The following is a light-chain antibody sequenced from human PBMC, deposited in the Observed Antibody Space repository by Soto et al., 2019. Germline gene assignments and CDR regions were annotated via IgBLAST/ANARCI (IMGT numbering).Light chain of an antibody. J-gene: IGLJ1*01. Sequence: QSALTQPASVSGSPGQSITISCTGTSSDVGSYYLVSWYQQHPGKAPKLMIYEGSKRPSGVSNRFSGSKSGNTASLTISGRQAEDEADYYCCSYAGGSTLYVFGTGTKVTVL. CDR3: CSYAGGSTLYV. CDR2: EGS. V-gene: IGLV2-23*01. CDR1: SSDVGSYYL.